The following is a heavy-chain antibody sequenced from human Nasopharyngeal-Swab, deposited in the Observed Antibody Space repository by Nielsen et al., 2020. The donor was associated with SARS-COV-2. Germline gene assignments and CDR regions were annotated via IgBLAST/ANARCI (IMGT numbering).Heavy chain of an antibody. CDR1: CASFTSGGFY. CDR3: ARGPMNMVTT. CDR2: INYSGTN. V-gene: IGHV4-30-4*02. D-gene: IGHD4/OR15-4a*01. J-gene: IGHJ5*02. Sequence: SDPLSPTCDVSCASFTSGGFYWSWLLQSPARGLEWLAYINYSGTNYYNPSLGSRLTISMDTSKHQFSLKLNSVTAADTAVYFCARGPMNMVTTWGQGTLVTVSS.